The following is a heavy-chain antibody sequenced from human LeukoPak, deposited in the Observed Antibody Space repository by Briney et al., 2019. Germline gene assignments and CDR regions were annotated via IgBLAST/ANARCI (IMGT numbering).Heavy chain of an antibody. CDR2: ISAYNGNT. CDR3: ARVRKQQLVRWYWFDP. D-gene: IGHD6-13*01. J-gene: IGHJ5*02. V-gene: IGHV1-18*01. CDR1: GYTFTSYG. Sequence: GASVKVSCKASGYTFTSYGISWVRQAHGQGLEWMGWISAYNGNTNYAQKLQGRVTMTTDTSTSTAYMELRSLRSDDTAMYYCARVRKQQLVRWYWFDPWGQGTLVTVSS.